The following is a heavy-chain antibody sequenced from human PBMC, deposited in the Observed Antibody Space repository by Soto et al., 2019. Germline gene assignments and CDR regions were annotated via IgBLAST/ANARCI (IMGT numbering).Heavy chain of an antibody. CDR3: ARDFTDSSGPTLGMGV. V-gene: IGHV4-31*03. CDR2: IYYSGST. Sequence: SETLSLTYTVPGGSISSGGYYWSWIRQHPGKGLEWIGYIYYSGSTYYNPSLKSRVTISVDTSKSQFSLKLSSVTAADTAVYYCARDFTDSSGPTLGMGVWGQGTTVTVSS. D-gene: IGHD6-19*01. J-gene: IGHJ6*02. CDR1: GGSISSGGYY.